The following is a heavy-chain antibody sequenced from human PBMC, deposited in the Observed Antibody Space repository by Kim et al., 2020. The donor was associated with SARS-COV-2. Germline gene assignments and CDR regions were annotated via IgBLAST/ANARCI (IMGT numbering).Heavy chain of an antibody. J-gene: IGHJ3*02. D-gene: IGHD3-22*01. CDR3: ARETPGLGYYDWEITPVPTHDAFDI. V-gene: IGHV1-46*01. Sequence: ASVKVSCKASGYTFTSYYMHWVRQAPGQGLEWMGIINPSGGSTSYAQKFQGRVTMTRDTSTSTVYMEVSSLRAEETAVYYCARETPGLGYYDWEITPVPTHDAFDIWGQGTMVTVSS. CDR2: INPSGGST. CDR1: GYTFTSYY.